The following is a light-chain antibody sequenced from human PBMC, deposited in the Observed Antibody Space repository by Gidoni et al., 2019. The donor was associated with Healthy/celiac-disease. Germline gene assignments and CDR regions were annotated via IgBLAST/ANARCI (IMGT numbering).Light chain of an antibody. V-gene: IGLV1-40*01. CDR2: GNS. CDR1: SSNIGAGYD. J-gene: IGLJ3*02. Sequence: QSVLTQPPSLPGAPGPRGIISYTGSSSNIGAGYDVHGYQQLPGTAPKLLIDGNSNRPSGVPDRFSGSKSGTSASLAITGLQAEDEADYYCQSYDSSLSGRVFGGGTKLTVL. CDR3: QSYDSSLSGRV.